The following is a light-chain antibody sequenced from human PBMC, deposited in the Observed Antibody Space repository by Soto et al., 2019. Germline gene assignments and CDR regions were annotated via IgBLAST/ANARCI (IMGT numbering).Light chain of an antibody. Sequence: EIVMTQSPATLSVSPGERATLSCRASQSVSSNLAWYQQKPGQAPRXLIYGASTRATGIPARFSGSGSGTEFTITISSLQSEDFEVYYCQQFNNWLWTFGQGTKVDIK. CDR2: GAS. CDR1: QSVSSN. CDR3: QQFNNWLWT. V-gene: IGKV3-15*01. J-gene: IGKJ1*01.